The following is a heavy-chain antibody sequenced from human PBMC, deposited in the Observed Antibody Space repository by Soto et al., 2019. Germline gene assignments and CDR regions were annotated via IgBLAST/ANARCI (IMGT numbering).Heavy chain of an antibody. CDR3: SRKLDGTADRPSHFYGMDV. Sequence: PGGSLRLSCADVGLSFNYSAMHWVRQSSGKGLEWVGRIRSKVNTYATTYAASVKGRFIISRDDSKNTAYLQMNSLKVEDTAVYYCSRKLDGTADRPSHFYGMDVWGHGTTVTVSS. J-gene: IGHJ6*02. V-gene: IGHV3-73*01. CDR2: IRSKVNTYAT. CDR1: GLSFNYSA. D-gene: IGHD6-6*01.